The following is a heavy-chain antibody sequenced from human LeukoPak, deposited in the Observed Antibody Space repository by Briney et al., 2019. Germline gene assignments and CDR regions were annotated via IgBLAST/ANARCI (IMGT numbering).Heavy chain of an antibody. D-gene: IGHD3-3*01. CDR1: GFTFSSYA. Sequence: GGSLRLSCAASGFTFSSYAMHWVRQAPGKGLEWVAVISYDGSNKYYADSVKGRFTISRDNSRNTLYLQMNSLRAEDTAVYYCAREAVTPTYLYDFWSGYAFDIWGQGTMVTVSS. J-gene: IGHJ3*02. CDR2: ISYDGSNK. CDR3: AREAVTPTYLYDFWSGYAFDI. V-gene: IGHV3-30-3*01.